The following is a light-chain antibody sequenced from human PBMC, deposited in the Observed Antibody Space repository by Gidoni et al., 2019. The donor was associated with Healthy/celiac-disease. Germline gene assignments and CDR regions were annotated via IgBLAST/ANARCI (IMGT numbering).Light chain of an antibody. CDR2: AAS. V-gene: IGKV1-27*01. CDR1: QGSSNY. J-gene: IGKJ3*01. Sequence: DIQMTQSPSSLSASVGDRGTITCRASQGSSNYLAWYQQKPGKVPKLLIYAASTWQSGVTSRFSGSGSGTDFTLTISSLQPEDVATDYCQKYNSAPPVFTFGPGTKVEIK. CDR3: QKYNSAPPVFT.